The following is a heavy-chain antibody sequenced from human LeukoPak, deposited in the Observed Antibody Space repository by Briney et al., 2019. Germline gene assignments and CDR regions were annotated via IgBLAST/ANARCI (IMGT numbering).Heavy chain of an antibody. CDR1: GYTFTSYA. CDR2: INAGNGNT. J-gene: IGHJ4*02. V-gene: IGHV1-3*01. CDR3: ARIPDYYDSSGTSDY. D-gene: IGHD3-22*01. Sequence: ASVKVSCKASGYTFTSYAMHWVRQAPGQRLEWMGWINAGNGNTKYSQKFQGRVTITRDTSASTAYMELSSLRSEDTAVYYCARIPDYYDSSGTSDYWGQGTLVTVSS.